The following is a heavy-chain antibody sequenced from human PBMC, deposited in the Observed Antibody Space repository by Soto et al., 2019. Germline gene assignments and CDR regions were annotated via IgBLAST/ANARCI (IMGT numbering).Heavy chain of an antibody. V-gene: IGHV1-18*01. CDR1: GYTFTSYG. Sequence: GASVKVSCKASGYTFTSYGISWVRQAPGQGLEWMGWISAYNGNTNYAQKLQGRVTMTTDTSTSTAYMELRSLRSDDTAVYYCARGGYYDFWSAPRVGMDVWGKGTTVTVSS. CDR3: ARGGYYDFWSAPRVGMDV. J-gene: IGHJ6*03. D-gene: IGHD3-3*01. CDR2: ISAYNGNT.